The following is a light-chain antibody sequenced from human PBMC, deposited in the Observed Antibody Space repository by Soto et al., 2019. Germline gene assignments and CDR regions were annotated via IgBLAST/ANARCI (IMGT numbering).Light chain of an antibody. CDR2: DVS. V-gene: IGLV2-14*01. CDR1: SGDVGGYNF. CDR3: SSYTSSSSQV. J-gene: IGLJ1*01. Sequence: QAVLTQLASVTGSPRHAITISCTETSGDVGGYNFDSWYQQHQGKAPKLMIYDVSNRPSGVSNRFSGSKSGNTASLTISGLQAEDEADYYCSSYTSSSSQVFGTGTKVTLL.